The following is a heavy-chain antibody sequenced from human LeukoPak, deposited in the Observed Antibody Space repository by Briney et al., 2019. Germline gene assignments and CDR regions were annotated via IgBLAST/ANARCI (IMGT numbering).Heavy chain of an antibody. J-gene: IGHJ5*02. Sequence: GASGTVSCKASGYTFTSYYMHWVRQAPGQALEWVGLINPRGGSTSYAQEFQRRDTLTSDTSTSTVYMALRRLTSAHAPVFSCHSGLHSYDYGRFDPWGQGTL. CDR2: INPRGGST. D-gene: IGHD4-17*01. CDR1: GYTFTSYY. CDR3: HSGLHSYDYGRFDP. V-gene: IGHV1-46*01.